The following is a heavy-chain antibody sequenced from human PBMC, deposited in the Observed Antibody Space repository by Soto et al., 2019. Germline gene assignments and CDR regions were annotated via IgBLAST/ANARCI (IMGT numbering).Heavy chain of an antibody. CDR3: VNPHIVSTQPFDY. J-gene: IGHJ4*02. V-gene: IGHV3-23*01. D-gene: IGHD5-12*01. CDR2: IGGSGANT. CDR1: GFTFSSYA. Sequence: GGSLRLSCAASGFTFSSYAMSWVRQAPGKGLEWVSAIGGSGANTYYADSVKGRFTISRDNSKNTVYLQMNSLRAEDTAVYYGVNPHIVSTQPFDYWGQGTLVTVSS.